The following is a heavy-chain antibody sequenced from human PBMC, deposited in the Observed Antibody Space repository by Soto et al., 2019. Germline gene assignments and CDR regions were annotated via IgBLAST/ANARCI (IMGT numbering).Heavy chain of an antibody. Sequence: PGGSLRLSCAASGFTFSSYAMSWVRQAPGKGLEWVSAISGSGGSTYYADSVKGRFTISRDNSKNTLYLQMNSLRAEDTAVYYCAATYYDILTGYPSTDYWGQGTLVTVYS. CDR2: ISGSGGST. CDR1: GFTFSSYA. CDR3: AATYYDILTGYPSTDY. V-gene: IGHV3-23*01. J-gene: IGHJ4*02. D-gene: IGHD3-9*01.